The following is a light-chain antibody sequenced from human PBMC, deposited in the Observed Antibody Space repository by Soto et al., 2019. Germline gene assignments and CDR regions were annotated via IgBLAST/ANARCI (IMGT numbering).Light chain of an antibody. J-gene: IGLJ1*01. V-gene: IGLV2-8*01. Sequence: QSVLTQPPSASGSPGQSVTISCTGTSSDIGGADYVSWFQQRPGKAPKLLTYEVSKRPSGVPDRFSASKSGNTASLTVSSLQADDEADYYCSSYAGSNNPYVFGTGTKVTVL. CDR1: SSDIGGADY. CDR3: SSYAGSNNPYV. CDR2: EVS.